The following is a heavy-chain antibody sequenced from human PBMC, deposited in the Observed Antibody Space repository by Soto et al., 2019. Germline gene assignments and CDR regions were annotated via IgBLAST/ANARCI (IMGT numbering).Heavy chain of an antibody. V-gene: IGHV1-69*12. CDR3: ARGGRAYIQDALDI. CDR1: GGTFSSYA. D-gene: IGHD3-16*01. J-gene: IGHJ3*02. Sequence: QVQLVQSGAEVKKPGSSVKVSCKASGGTFSSYAISWVRQAPGQGLEWMGGIIPIFGTANYAQKFQGRVTITAGESTSTAYMELSSLRSEDTVVYYCARGGRAYIQDALDIWGQGTMVTVSS. CDR2: IIPIFGTA.